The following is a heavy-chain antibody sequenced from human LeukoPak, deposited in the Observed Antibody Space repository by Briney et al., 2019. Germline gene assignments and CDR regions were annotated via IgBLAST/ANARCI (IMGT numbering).Heavy chain of an antibody. CDR1: GGSISSYY. V-gene: IGHV4-4*07. CDR2: IYTSGST. CDR3: ARDIVATISGHYYYMDV. J-gene: IGHJ6*03. Sequence: PSETLSLTCTVSGGSISSYYWSWIRQPAGKGLEWIGRIYTSGSTNYNPSLKSRVTMSVDTSKNQFSLKLSSVTAADTAVYYCARDIVATISGHYYYMDVWGKGTTVTVSS. D-gene: IGHD5-12*01.